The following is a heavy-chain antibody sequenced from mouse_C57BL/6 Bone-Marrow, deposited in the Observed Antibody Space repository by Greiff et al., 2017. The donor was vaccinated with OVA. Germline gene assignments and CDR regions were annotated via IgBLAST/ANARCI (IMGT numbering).Heavy chain of an antibody. CDR2: IYPGSGNT. D-gene: IGHD2-5*01. V-gene: IGHV1-76*01. J-gene: IGHJ4*01. CDR1: GYTFTDYY. CDR3: ARHYSNYHYYAMDY. Sequence: VQGVESGAELVRPGASVKLSCKASGYTFTDYYINWVKQRPGQGLEWIARIYPGSGNTYYNEKLKGKATLTAEKSSSTAYMQLSSLTSEDSAVYFCARHYSNYHYYAMDYWGQGTSVTVSS.